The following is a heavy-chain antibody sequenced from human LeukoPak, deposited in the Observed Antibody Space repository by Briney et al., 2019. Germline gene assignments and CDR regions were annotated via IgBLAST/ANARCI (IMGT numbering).Heavy chain of an antibody. J-gene: IGHJ4*02. CDR3: AREYPGXXXYFDY. CDR1: GGTFSSYA. CDR2: IIPILGIA. Sequence: SVKVSCKASGGTFSSYAISWVRQAPGQGLEWMGRIIPILGIANYAQKFQGRVTITADKSTSTAYMELSSLRSEDTAVYYCAREYPGXXXYFDYWGQGTLVTVSS. V-gene: IGHV1-69*04.